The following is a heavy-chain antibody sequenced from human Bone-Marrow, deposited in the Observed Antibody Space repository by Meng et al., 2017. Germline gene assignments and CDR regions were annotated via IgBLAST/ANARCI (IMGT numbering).Heavy chain of an antibody. CDR2: INHSGST. J-gene: IGHJ4*02. CDR3: ARGPTIMAHDFDY. Sequence: QVQLQQWGAGLLQPSETLSLTCVVSGGSFSDYYGSWIRQPPGKGLEWIGKINHSGSTNYNPSLESRATISVDTSQNNLSLKLSSVTAADSAVYYCARGPTIMAHDFDYWGQGTLVTVSS. D-gene: IGHD5-12*01. V-gene: IGHV4-34*01. CDR1: GGSFSDYY.